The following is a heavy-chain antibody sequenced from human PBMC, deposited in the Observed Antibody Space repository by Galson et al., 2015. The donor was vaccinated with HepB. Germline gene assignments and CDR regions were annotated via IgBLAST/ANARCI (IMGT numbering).Heavy chain of an antibody. CDR1: GFTFSIYN. D-gene: IGHD3-3*01. V-gene: IGHV3-48*01. CDR2: ISGGGNII. CDR3: AKQPLLRFLEWLLYFDY. Sequence: SLRLSCAASGFTFSIYNMNWVRQAPGKGLEWVSYISGGGNIIYYADSVKGRFTISRDNSKNTLYLQMNSLRTEDTAVYYCAKQPLLRFLEWLLYFDYWGQGTLVTVSS. J-gene: IGHJ4*02.